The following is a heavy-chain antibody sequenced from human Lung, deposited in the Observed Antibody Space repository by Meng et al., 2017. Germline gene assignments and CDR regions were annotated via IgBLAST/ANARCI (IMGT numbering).Heavy chain of an antibody. D-gene: IGHD6-13*01. Sequence: QVRLGPSGAEVKKPGASVKVSCKPSGYNFPDYWLHWVRRAPGQGLEWMGRIDPKSGDTHYAQRFQGRVTMTGDTSISTAYMELSGLRSDDTAMYYCARDEDISAAGKLFGDYWGQGTLVTVSS. CDR1: GYNFPDYW. J-gene: IGHJ4*02. CDR2: IDPKSGDT. CDR3: ARDEDISAAGKLFGDY. V-gene: IGHV1-2*06.